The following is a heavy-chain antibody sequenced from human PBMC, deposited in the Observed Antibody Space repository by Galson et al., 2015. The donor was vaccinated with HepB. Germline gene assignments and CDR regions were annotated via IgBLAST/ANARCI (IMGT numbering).Heavy chain of an antibody. CDR3: ARDDPNSGFDY. J-gene: IGHJ4*02. V-gene: IGHV3-66*01. D-gene: IGHD5-24*01. CDR2: LYSGGYT. CDR1: GFTISTTY. Sequence: SLRLSCAASGFTISTTYMNWVRQAPGKGLEWVSVLYSGGYTYYADSVKGRFTISRDNFENTPYLQMNSLRAEDTAVYYCARDDPNSGFDYWGQGTLVTVSS.